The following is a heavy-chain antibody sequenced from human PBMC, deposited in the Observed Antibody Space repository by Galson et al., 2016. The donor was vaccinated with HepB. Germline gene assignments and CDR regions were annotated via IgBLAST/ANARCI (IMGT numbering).Heavy chain of an antibody. D-gene: IGHD2-8*01. V-gene: IGHV3-23*01. CDR1: GFTFSSYA. CDR2: ISGSVDTT. CDR3: AKDGEYCTNGLCQSHSYY. J-gene: IGHJ4*02. Sequence: SLRLSCAASGFTFSSYAMSWVRQAPGKGLEWVSGISGSVDTTYYAAPVKGRFTISRDNSKNTLYLQVNSLRAEDTAVYYCAKDGEYCTNGLCQSHSYYWGQGTLVTVSS.